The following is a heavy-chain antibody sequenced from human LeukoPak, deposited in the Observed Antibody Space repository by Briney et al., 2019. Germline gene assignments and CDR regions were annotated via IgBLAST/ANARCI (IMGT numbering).Heavy chain of an antibody. CDR1: GFTFSSYA. CDR2: ISGSGGST. V-gene: IGHV3-23*01. CDR3: AKGFGETVDWFDP. Sequence: PGGSLRLSCGASGFTFSSYAMSWVRQAPGKGLEWVSAISGSGGSTYYADSVKGRFTISRDNSRNTLYLQMNSLRPDDTAVYYCAKGFGETVDWFDPWGQGTLVTVSS. J-gene: IGHJ5*02. D-gene: IGHD3-10*01.